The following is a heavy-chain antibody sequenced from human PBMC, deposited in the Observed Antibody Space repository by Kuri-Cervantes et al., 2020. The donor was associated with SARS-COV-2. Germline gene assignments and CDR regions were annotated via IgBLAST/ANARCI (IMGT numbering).Heavy chain of an antibody. CDR2: INPSGGST. D-gene: IGHD1-26*01. V-gene: IGHV1-46*01. CDR1: GGTFSSYA. CDR3: ARRIVGAPYNWFDP. J-gene: IGHJ5*02. Sequence: ASVKVSCKASGGTFSSYAISWVRQAPGQGLEWMGIINPSGGSTSYAQKFQGRVAMTRDTSTSTVYMELSSLRSEDTAVYYCARRIVGAPYNWFDPWGQGTLVTVSS.